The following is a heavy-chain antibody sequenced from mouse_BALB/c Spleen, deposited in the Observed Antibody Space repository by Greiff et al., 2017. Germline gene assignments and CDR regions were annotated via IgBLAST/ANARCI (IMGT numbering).Heavy chain of an antibody. V-gene: IGHV5-6-4*01. Sequence: DVKLVESGGGLVKPGGSLKLSCAASGFTFSSYTMSWVRQTPEKRLEWVATISSGGSYTYYPDSVEGRFTISRDNAKNTLYLQMSSLKSEDTAMYYCTREGTVVAGAMDYWGQGTSVTVSS. D-gene: IGHD1-1*01. CDR3: TREGTVVAGAMDY. CDR1: GFTFSSYT. CDR2: ISSGGSYT. J-gene: IGHJ4*01.